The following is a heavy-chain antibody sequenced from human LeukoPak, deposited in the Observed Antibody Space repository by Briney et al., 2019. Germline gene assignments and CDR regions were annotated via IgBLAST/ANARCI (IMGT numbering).Heavy chain of an antibody. J-gene: IGHJ4*02. CDR2: INTGNGNT. CDR1: GYTFTYYD. Sequence: ASVKVSCKASGYTFTYYDMHWVRQAPGQRLEWMGWINTGNGNTKYSQNFQGRVTITRDTSASTGYMELSSLRSEDTAVYYCARPAGRLGSSVLPPDYWGQGTLVTVSS. CDR3: ARPAGRLGSSVLPPDY. V-gene: IGHV1-3*04. D-gene: IGHD6-13*01.